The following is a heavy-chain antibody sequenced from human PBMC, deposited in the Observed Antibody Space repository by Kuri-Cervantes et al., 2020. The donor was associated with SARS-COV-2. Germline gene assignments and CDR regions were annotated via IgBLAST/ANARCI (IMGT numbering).Heavy chain of an antibody. CDR3: ARGTHYIPLIFGVVWGAFDI. Sequence: GSLRLSCAVSNFSITNPYYWGWIRQPAGKGLEWIGRIYTSGSTNYNPSLKSRVTMSVDTSKNQFSLKLSSVTAADTAVYYCARGTHYIPLIFGVVWGAFDIWGQGTMVTVSS. D-gene: IGHD3-3*01. J-gene: IGHJ3*02. V-gene: IGHV4-4*07. CDR1: NFSITNPYY. CDR2: IYTSGST.